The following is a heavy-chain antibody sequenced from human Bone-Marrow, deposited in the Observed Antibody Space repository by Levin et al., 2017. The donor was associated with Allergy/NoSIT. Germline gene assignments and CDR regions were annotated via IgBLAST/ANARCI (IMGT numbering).Heavy chain of an antibody. V-gene: IGHV3-30*18. CDR2: ISSDGSNK. Sequence: GESLKISCAASGFTFSSYGMHWVRQAPGKGLEWVAVISSDGSNKYYADSVKGRFTISRDTSKNMLFLQMNSLRAEDTAVYYCAKVIYDSSGYYYEALDYWGQGTLVTVSS. D-gene: IGHD3-22*01. J-gene: IGHJ4*02. CDR3: AKVIYDSSGYYYEALDY. CDR1: GFTFSSYG.